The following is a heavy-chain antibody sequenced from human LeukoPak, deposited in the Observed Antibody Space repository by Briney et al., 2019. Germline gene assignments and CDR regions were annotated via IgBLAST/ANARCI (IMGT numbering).Heavy chain of an antibody. Sequence: PGGSLRLSXAASGFTFSSYSMNWIRQAPGKGLEWVSSISSSSSYIYYADSVKGRFTISRDNAKNSLYLQMNSLRAEDTAVYYCARKRRDGYNWDHWGQGTLVTVSS. D-gene: IGHD5-24*01. CDR2: ISSSSSYI. J-gene: IGHJ4*02. CDR3: ARKRRDGYNWDH. CDR1: GFTFSSYS. V-gene: IGHV3-21*01.